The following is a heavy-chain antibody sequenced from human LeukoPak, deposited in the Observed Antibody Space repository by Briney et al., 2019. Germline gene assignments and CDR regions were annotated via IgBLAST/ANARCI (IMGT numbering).Heavy chain of an antibody. CDR2: IYSGGST. Sequence: GGSLRLSCAASGFTVSSNYMSWVRQAPGKGLEWVSVIYSGGSTYYADSVKGRFTISRDNSKNTLYLQMNSLRAEDTAVYYCASPYGSGSYLAPYYFDYWGQGTLVTVSS. CDR3: ASPYGSGSYLAPYYFDY. V-gene: IGHV3-66*02. J-gene: IGHJ4*02. D-gene: IGHD3-10*01. CDR1: GFTVSSNY.